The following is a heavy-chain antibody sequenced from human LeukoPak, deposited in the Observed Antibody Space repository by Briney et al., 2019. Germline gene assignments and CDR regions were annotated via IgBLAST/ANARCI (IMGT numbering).Heavy chain of an antibody. J-gene: IGHJ4*02. V-gene: IGHV3-74*01. CDR3: ARSNQADDY. CDR1: GFTFSSYW. CDR2: INPGGSSI. Sequence: PGRSLRLSRAASGFTFSSYWMHWVRQVPGKGLVWVARINPGGSSITYADSEKGRFTISRDNAKNTLYLQMDSLRAEDTGVYYCARSNQADDYWGQGTLVTVSS. D-gene: IGHD1-14*01.